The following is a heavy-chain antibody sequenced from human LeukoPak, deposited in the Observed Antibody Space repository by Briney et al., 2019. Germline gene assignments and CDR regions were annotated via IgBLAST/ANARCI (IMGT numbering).Heavy chain of an antibody. J-gene: IGHJ4*02. CDR3: AKDEEAARGFDY. CDR2: ISWNSGSI. D-gene: IGHD6-6*01. V-gene: IGHV3-9*01. Sequence: GRSLRLSCAASGFTFDDYAMHWVRQAPGKGLEWVSGISWNSGSIGYADSVKGRFTISRDNAKNSLYLQMNSLRAEDTALYYCAKDEEAARGFDYWGQGTLVTVSS. CDR1: GFTFDDYA.